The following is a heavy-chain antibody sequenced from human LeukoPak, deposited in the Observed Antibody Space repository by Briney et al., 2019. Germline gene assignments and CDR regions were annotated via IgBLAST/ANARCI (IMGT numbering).Heavy chain of an antibody. V-gene: IGHV3-48*02. CDR3: ARDDYGDYGNWFDP. CDR2: ISSSSSII. CDR1: GFTFSTYS. D-gene: IGHD4-17*01. Sequence: GGSLRLSCAASGFTFSTYSMNWVRHAPGKGLEWVSYISSSSSIIYYADSVKGRFTISRDNAKNSLYLQMNSLRDEDTAVYYCARDDYGDYGNWFDPWGQGTLVTVSS. J-gene: IGHJ5*02.